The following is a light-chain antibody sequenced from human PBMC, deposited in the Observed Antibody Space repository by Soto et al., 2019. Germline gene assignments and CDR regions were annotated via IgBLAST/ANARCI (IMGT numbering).Light chain of an antibody. CDR2: GAS. CDR3: QQTYLTPWT. V-gene: IGKV1-39*01. CDR1: QSISSH. Sequence: DIQMTQSPSSLSASVGDRVTISCRASQSISSHLNWYQQKPGKVPKLLIYGASRLHSGVRSRFSGSGSGTDFTLTISSLQPEDFATYYCQQTYLTPWTFGQGAKVEIK. J-gene: IGKJ1*01.